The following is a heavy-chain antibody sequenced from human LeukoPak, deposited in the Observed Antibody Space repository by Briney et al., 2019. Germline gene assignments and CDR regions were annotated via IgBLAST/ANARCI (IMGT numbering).Heavy chain of an antibody. D-gene: IGHD6-19*01. CDR2: VNHSGST. V-gene: IGHV4-34*01. CDR1: GGSFSGYC. Sequence: PSETLSLTCAVYGGSFSGYCWSWIRQPPGKGLEWIGGVNHSGSTNYNPSLKSRVTISVDTSKNQFSLKLSSVTAADMAVYYCARASIAVAGGSWFDPWGQGTLVTVSS. CDR3: ARASIAVAGGSWFDP. J-gene: IGHJ5*02.